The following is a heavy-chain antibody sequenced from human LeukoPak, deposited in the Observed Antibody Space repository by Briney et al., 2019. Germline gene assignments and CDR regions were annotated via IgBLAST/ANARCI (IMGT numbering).Heavy chain of an antibody. Sequence: SVKVSCKASGGTFSSYAISWVRQAPGQGLEWMGRIIPILGIANYAQKFQGRVTITADKSTSTAYMELSGLRSEDTAVYYCARPISLTGHAFDTWGQGTMVTVSS. CDR3: ARPISLTGHAFDT. V-gene: IGHV1-69*04. D-gene: IGHD3-9*01. CDR2: IIPILGIA. CDR1: GGTFSSYA. J-gene: IGHJ3*02.